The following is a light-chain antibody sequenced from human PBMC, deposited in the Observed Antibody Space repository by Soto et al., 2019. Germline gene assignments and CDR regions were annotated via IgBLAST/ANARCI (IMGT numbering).Light chain of an antibody. CDR1: QTVSSS. CDR3: QQHINWPLT. Sequence: EIVLTQSPATLSLSPGERATLSCRASQTVSSSLAWYQQKPGQAPRLLIYEVSNKATGIPARFSGSGSGAVFTLTISSLEPGYFALYYYQQHINWPLTFGGGTKV. CDR2: EVS. J-gene: IGKJ4*01. V-gene: IGKV3-11*01.